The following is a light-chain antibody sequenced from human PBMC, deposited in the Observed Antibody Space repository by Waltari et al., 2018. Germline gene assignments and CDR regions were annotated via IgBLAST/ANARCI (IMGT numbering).Light chain of an antibody. CDR3: SSYTSTSTLGI. CDR2: DVT. J-gene: IGLJ2*01. CDR1: SRDLGGYNY. Sequence: QSALTQPASVSGSPGQSITISCTGTSRDLGGYNYVSGYQQHPGKAPKLMIYDVTKRPSGVSDRFSGSKSGNTAALTISGLQAEDEADYYCSSYTSTSTLGIFGGGTKLTVL. V-gene: IGLV2-14*03.